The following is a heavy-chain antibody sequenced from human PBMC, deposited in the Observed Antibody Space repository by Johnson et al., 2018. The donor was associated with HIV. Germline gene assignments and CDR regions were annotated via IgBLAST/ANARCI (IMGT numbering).Heavy chain of an antibody. D-gene: IGHD3-10*01. CDR2: ISYDGSNK. J-gene: IGHJ3*02. CDR1: GFTFISYA. V-gene: IGHV3-30-3*01. Sequence: QVQLVESGGGVVQPGRSLRLSCAASGFTFISYAMHWVRQAPGKGLEWVAVISYDGSNKYYADSVKGRFTISRDNAKNSLYLQMNSLRAEDTAVYYCASPKTPTRVVRGAFDIWGQGTMVTVSS. CDR3: ASPKTPTRVVRGAFDI.